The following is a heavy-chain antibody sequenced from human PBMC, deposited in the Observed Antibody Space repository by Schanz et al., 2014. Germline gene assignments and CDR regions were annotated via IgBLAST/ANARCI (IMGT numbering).Heavy chain of an antibody. J-gene: IGHJ3*02. Sequence: QVQLQESGPGLLKPSETLSLTCTVSGGSIRSYFWSWIRQPPGKGLEWIGYIYYSGSSDYNPSLKSRVTISVDTSKNQCSLKLRSVTAADTAVYYCARDRGHGDLPGDIWGQGTMVTVSS. CDR3: ARDRGHGDLPGDI. CDR1: GGSIRSYF. D-gene: IGHD4-17*01. V-gene: IGHV4-59*12. CDR2: IYYSGSS.